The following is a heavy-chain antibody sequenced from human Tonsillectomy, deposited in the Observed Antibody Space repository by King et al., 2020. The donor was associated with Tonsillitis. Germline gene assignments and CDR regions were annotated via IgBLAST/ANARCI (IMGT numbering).Heavy chain of an antibody. V-gene: IGHV3-7*01. CDR2: IKGDGSEK. D-gene: IGHD3-22*01. CDR3: VRDRNYHDRRVYYDVLDV. Sequence: VQLVESGGGLVQPGGSLRLSCVASEFTFSEYWMTWIRQAPGEGLEWVANIKGDGSEKYYVDSVEGRFTIARENPDSSLFLRMNSLRAEDTAMYYSVRDRNYHDRRVYYDVLDVWGPGTMVTVSS. CDR1: EFTFSEYW. J-gene: IGHJ3*01.